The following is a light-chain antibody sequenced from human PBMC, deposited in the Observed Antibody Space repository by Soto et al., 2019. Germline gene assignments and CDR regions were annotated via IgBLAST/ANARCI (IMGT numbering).Light chain of an antibody. Sequence: EIVLTQSPGTLSLSPGERATLSCRASQSVSSSYLAWYQQKPGQAPRLLIYGASSSATGIPDRFSGSGSGTDFTLTISRLEPEDFAVYYCQRYGSSLTFGPGTKVDIK. CDR2: GAS. CDR3: QRYGSSLT. CDR1: QSVSSSY. V-gene: IGKV3-20*01. J-gene: IGKJ3*01.